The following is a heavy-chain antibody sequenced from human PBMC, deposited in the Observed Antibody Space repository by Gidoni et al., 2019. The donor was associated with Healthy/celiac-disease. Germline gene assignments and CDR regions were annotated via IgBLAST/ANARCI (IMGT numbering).Heavy chain of an antibody. Sequence: QVQLVQSGAEVKKPGASVKVSCTASGYTFTGYYMHWVRQAPGQGLEWMGWINPNSGGTNYAQKFQGRVTMTRDTSISTAYMELSRLRSDDTAVYYCARDEGITIFGVVTDGPYWGQGTLVTVSS. V-gene: IGHV1-2*02. J-gene: IGHJ4*02. CDR1: GYTFTGYY. CDR3: ARDEGITIFGVVTDGPY. CDR2: INPNSGGT. D-gene: IGHD3-3*01.